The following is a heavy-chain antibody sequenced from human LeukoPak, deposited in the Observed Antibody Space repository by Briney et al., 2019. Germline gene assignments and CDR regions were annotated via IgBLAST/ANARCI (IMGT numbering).Heavy chain of an antibody. CDR1: GYTFTGYY. V-gene: IGHV1-2*02. D-gene: IGHD2-15*01. CDR2: INPNSGGT. J-gene: IGHJ4*02. CDR3: ARASGDLYCSGGSCYEIDY. Sequence: ASVKVSCKASGYTFTGYYMHWVRQAPGQGLEWMGWINPNSGGTNYAQKFQGRVTMTRDTSISTAYMELSGLRSDDTAVYYCARASGDLYCSGGSCYEIDYWGQGTLVTVSS.